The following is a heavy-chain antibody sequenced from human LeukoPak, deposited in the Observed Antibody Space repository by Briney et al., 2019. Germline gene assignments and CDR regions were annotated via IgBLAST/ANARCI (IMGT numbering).Heavy chain of an antibody. D-gene: IGHD4-23*01. J-gene: IGHJ4*02. CDR2: ISSSSSYI. Sequence: PGGSLRLSCAASGFTFSSYSMNWVRQAPGKGLEWVSSISSSSSYIYYADSVKGRFTISRDNAKNTLYLQMNSLGAEDTAVYYCVRVAGGNSPYYFDYWGQGTLVTVSS. CDR3: VRVAGGNSPYYFDY. V-gene: IGHV3-21*01. CDR1: GFTFSSYS.